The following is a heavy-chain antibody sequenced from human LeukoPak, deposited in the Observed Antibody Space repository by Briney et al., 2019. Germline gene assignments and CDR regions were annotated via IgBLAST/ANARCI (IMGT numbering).Heavy chain of an antibody. D-gene: IGHD5-12*01. CDR3: ARGDIVATIPFDY. CDR2: IYYSGST. J-gene: IGHJ4*02. V-gene: IGHV4-61*05. CDR1: GGSISSSSYY. Sequence: PSETLSLTCTVSGGSISSSSYYWGWIRQPPGKGLEWIGYIYYSGSTNYNPSLKSRVTISVDTSKNQFSLKLSSVTAADTAVYYCARGDIVATIPFDYWGQGTLVTVSS.